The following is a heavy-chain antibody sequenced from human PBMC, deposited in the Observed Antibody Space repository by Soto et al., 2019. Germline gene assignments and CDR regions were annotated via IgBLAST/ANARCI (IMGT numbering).Heavy chain of an antibody. D-gene: IGHD4-17*01. CDR1: GFTFSSYA. V-gene: IGHV3-30-3*01. J-gene: IGHJ3*02. CDR2: ISYDGSNK. Sequence: QVQLVESGGGVVQPGRSLRLSCAASGFTFSSYAMHWVRQAPGKGLEWVAVISYDGSNKYYADSVKGRFTISRDNSKNKLYLQMMSLKAEDTAVYYCARDPPYGDYEGACDIWGQGTMVTVSS. CDR3: ARDPPYGDYEGACDI.